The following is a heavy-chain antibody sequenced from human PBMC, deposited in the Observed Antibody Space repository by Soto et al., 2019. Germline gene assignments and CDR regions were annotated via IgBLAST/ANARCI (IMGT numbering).Heavy chain of an antibody. Sequence: QVQLVESGGGVVQPGRSLRLSCAASGFTFSSYGMHWVRQAPGKGLEWVAVIWYDGSNKYYADSVKGRFTISRDNSKNTLYLQMNSLRAEDTAVYYCAREGSYEYVWGSYCHTEYFQHWGQGTLVTFSS. CDR1: GFTFSSYG. V-gene: IGHV3-33*01. CDR2: IWYDGSNK. D-gene: IGHD3-16*01. CDR3: AREGSYEYVWGSYCHTEYFQH. J-gene: IGHJ1*01.